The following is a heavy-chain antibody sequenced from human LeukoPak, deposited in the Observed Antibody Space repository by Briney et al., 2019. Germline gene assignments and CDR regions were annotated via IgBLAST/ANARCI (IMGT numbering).Heavy chain of an antibody. CDR3: ARAQYVPTGFAFDI. CDR2: IKQDGSEK. D-gene: IGHD2-2*01. Sequence: GGSLRLSCAASGFTFSSYWMSWVRQAPGKGLEWVANIKQDGSEKYYVDSVKGRFTISRDNAKNSLYLQMNSLRAEDTAVYYCARAQYVPTGFAFDIWGQGTMVTVSS. CDR1: GFTFSSYW. J-gene: IGHJ3*02. V-gene: IGHV3-7*04.